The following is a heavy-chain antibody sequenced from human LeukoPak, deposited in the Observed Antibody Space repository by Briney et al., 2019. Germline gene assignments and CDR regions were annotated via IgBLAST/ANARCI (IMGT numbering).Heavy chain of an antibody. Sequence: PGGSLRLSCAASGFTFSDYYMSWIRQAPGKGLEWVSYISSSGSTIYYADSVKGRSTISRDNAKNSLYLQMNSLRAEDTAVYHCARDQAPYYYDSRSSAFDIWGQGTMVTVSS. V-gene: IGHV3-11*01. CDR2: ISSSGSTI. CDR1: GFTFSDYY. D-gene: IGHD3-22*01. CDR3: ARDQAPYYYDSRSSAFDI. J-gene: IGHJ3*02.